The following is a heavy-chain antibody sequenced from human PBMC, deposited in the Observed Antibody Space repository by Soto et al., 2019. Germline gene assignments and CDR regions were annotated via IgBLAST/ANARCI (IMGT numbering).Heavy chain of an antibody. CDR2: ISAYNGNT. CDR1: GYTFTSYG. D-gene: IGHD3-22*01. V-gene: IGHV1-18*01. CDR3: ARGSDYYDSSGYYIFDY. J-gene: IGHJ4*02. Sequence: ASVKVSCKASGYTFTSYGISWVRQAPGQGLEWMGWISAYNGNTNYAQKLQGRVTMTTDTSTSTAYMELRSLRSDDTAVYYCARGSDYYDSSGYYIFDYWGQGTLVTVSS.